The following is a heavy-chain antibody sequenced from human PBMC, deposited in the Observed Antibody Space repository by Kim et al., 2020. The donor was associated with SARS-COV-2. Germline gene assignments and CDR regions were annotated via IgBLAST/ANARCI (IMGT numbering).Heavy chain of an antibody. V-gene: IGHV3-23*01. Sequence: GGSLRLSCAGSGFTFSSHAMSWVRQAPGKGLEWVSVISGSGSKTYYADSVKGRFTISRDNSRNTLYLQMNSLRAEDTAVYYCAKNNPDFGDSYLDNWGQGTLVTVSS. J-gene: IGHJ4*02. CDR1: GFTFSSHA. CDR2: ISGSGSKT. CDR3: AKNNPDFGDSYLDN. D-gene: IGHD4-17*01.